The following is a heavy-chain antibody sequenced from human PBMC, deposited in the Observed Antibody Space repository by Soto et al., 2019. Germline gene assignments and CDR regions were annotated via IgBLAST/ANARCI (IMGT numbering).Heavy chain of an antibody. CDR3: ARGVVVVPAAMEYFDY. D-gene: IGHD2-2*01. J-gene: IGHJ4*02. Sequence: ASVKVSCKASGYTFTSYYMHWVRQAPGQGLEWMGIINPSGGSTSYAQKFQGRVTMTRDTSTSTVYMELSSLRSEDTAVYYCARGVVVVPAAMEYFDYWGQGTLVTVSS. CDR2: INPSGGST. V-gene: IGHV1-46*03. CDR1: GYTFTSYY.